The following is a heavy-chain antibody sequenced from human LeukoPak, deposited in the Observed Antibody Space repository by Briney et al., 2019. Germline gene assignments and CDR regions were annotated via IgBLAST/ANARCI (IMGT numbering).Heavy chain of an antibody. CDR1: GYTFTSYA. D-gene: IGHD1-26*01. V-gene: IGHV7-4-1*02. CDR2: INTNTGNP. CDR3: ARDHGSQRYWFDP. Sequence: ASVKVSCKASGYTFTSYAINWVRQAPGQGLEWMGWINTNTGNPTYAQGFTGRFVFSSDTSVTTAYLQISSLEVEDTAVYYCARDHGSQRYWFDPWGQGTLVTVSS. J-gene: IGHJ5*02.